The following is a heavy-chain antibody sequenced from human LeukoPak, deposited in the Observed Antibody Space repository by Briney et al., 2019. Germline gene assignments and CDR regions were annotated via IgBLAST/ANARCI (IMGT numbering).Heavy chain of an antibody. J-gene: IGHJ3*02. D-gene: IGHD4-17*01. CDR2: ISWNSGSI. CDR1: RFTFDNYA. CDR3: AKDSNYGDYSGAFDI. V-gene: IGHV3-9*01. Sequence: GGSLRLSCAASRFTFDNYAMHWVRQAPGKGLEWVSGISWNSGSIGYADSVRGRFTISRDNAKNSLYLQMNSLRAEDTALYYCAKDSNYGDYSGAFDIWGQGTMVTVSS.